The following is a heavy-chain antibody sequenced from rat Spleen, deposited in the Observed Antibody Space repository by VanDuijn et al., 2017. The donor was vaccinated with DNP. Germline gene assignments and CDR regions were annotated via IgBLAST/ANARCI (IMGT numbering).Heavy chain of an antibody. D-gene: IGHD1-7*01. J-gene: IGHJ2*01. V-gene: IGHV3-1*01. CDR3: VRRTRYFEY. Sequence: EVQLQESGSGLVKPSQSLSLTCSVTGSSITSNYWGWIRKFPGNKLEYIGHISYIGSTNYNPSLKSRFSITRDTSKNHVFLHFNSVPTDETATYDCVRRTRYFEYWGQGVMVTVSS. CDR2: ISYIGST. CDR1: GSSITSNY.